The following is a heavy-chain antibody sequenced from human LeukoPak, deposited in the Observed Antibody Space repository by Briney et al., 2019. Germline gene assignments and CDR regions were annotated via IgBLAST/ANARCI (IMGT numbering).Heavy chain of an antibody. CDR2: IYYSGST. J-gene: IGHJ5*02. V-gene: IGHV4-59*01. Sequence: SETLSLTCTVSGGSISSYYWSWIRQPPGKGLEWIGYIYYSGSTNYNPSLKSRVTISVDTSKNQFSLKLSSVTAADTAVYYCARGGVRFDPWGQGTLVTVSS. D-gene: IGHD3-10*01. CDR3: ARGGVRFDP. CDR1: GGSISSYY.